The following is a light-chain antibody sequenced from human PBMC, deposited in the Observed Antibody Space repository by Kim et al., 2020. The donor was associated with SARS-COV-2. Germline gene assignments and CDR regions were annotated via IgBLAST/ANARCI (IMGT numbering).Light chain of an antibody. V-gene: IGLV1-51*01. J-gene: IGLJ3*02. CDR2: DNN. Sequence: QSVLTQPPSVSAAPGQKVTISCSGSSSNIGNNYVSWYQQLPGTAPKLLIYDNNKRPSGIPDRFSGSKSGTSATLGITGLQTGDEADYYCGTWDSSLRPLWVVGGGTQLTVL. CDR3: GTWDSSLRPLWV. CDR1: SSNIGNNY.